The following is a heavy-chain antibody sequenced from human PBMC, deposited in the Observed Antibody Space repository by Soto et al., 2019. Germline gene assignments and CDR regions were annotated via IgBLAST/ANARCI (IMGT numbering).Heavy chain of an antibody. V-gene: IGHV1-69*01. CDR2: FTPIFGTA. CDR1: GGSFSNYV. J-gene: IGHJ6*02. CDR3: AREDIVTYRIAYYGIDV. Sequence: QVHLVQSGAEVKKPGSSVKVSCKASGGSFSNYVVTWVRQAPGQGLEWVGAFTPIFGTANYAQKFYDRVTITADEAATTAYMELSSLRSDDTAVYYCAREDIVTYRIAYYGIDVWGQGTTVIVSS. D-gene: IGHD4-4*01.